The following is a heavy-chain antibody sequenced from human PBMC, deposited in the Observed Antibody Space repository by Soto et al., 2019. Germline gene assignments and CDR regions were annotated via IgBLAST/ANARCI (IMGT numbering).Heavy chain of an antibody. D-gene: IGHD3-22*01. Sequence: ASVKVSCKASGYTFTSYAMHWVRQAPGQRLEWMGWINAGNGNTKYSQKFQGRVTITRDTSASTAYMELSSLRSEDTAVYYCARDPQGGNYYDSSGYYAWFDPWGQGTLVTV. CDR3: ARDPQGGNYYDSSGYYAWFDP. CDR1: GYTFTSYA. CDR2: INAGNGNT. V-gene: IGHV1-3*01. J-gene: IGHJ5*02.